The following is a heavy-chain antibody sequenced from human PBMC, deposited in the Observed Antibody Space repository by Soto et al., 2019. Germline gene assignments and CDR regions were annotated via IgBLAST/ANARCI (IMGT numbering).Heavy chain of an antibody. Sequence: SETLSLTCTVSGGYVSSASYYWSWIRLPPGKGLEWIGNIFYSGSTSYNPSFKSRITISRDTSKNQFSLQLSSVTAADTAVYYWAAEGKYSGVLRWFDPWGQGTLVTVSS. CDR3: AAEGKYSGVLRWFDP. J-gene: IGHJ5*02. V-gene: IGHV4-61*01. D-gene: IGHD1-26*01. CDR2: IFYSGST. CDR1: GGYVSSASYY.